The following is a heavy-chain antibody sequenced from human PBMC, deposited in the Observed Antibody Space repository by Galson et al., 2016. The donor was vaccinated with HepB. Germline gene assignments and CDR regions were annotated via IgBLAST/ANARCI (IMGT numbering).Heavy chain of an antibody. D-gene: IGHD3-3*01. CDR3: TRSSKFLEADTYFDY. CDR2: IIPILGIA. J-gene: IGHJ4*02. Sequence: SVKVSCKASGYTFTSYGINWVRQAPGQGLDWMGRIIPILGIANYAQKFQGRVTITADKSTSTAYMELSSLRSEDTAVYYCTRSSKFLEADTYFDYWGQGTLVTVSS. CDR1: GYTFTSYG. V-gene: IGHV1-69*04.